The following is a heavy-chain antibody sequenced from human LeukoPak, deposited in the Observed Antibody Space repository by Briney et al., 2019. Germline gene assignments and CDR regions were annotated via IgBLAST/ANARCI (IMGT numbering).Heavy chain of an antibody. Sequence: PGGSLRLSCAPSGFTFSSYAMSWVRQAPGNGLDWVSAISGSAGSTYYADSVKGRFTISRDNSKNTLYLQMNSLRAEDTAVYYCAKSMVMFTFDYWGQGTLVTVSS. CDR3: AKSMVMFTFDY. V-gene: IGHV3-23*01. J-gene: IGHJ4*02. CDR2: ISGSAGST. D-gene: IGHD5-18*01. CDR1: GFTFSSYA.